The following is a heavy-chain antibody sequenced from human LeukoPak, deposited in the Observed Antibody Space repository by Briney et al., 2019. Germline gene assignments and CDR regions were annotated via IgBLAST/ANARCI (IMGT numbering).Heavy chain of an antibody. J-gene: IGHJ4*02. CDR3: AFSKYSRSDFDS. CDR2: IYWDDDK. D-gene: IGHD6-6*01. V-gene: IGHV2-5*02. CDR1: GLSLSTNDVG. Sequence: SGPTLLKPTQTLTLTCTFSGLSLSTNDVGVGWIRQPPGVALEWLALIYWDDDKRYSPSPKSRLTITKDTSKNQVVLTMANMDPADTATYYCAFSKYSRSDFDSWGQGTLVTVSS.